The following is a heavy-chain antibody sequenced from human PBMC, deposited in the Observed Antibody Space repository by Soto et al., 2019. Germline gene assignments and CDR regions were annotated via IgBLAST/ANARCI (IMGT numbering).Heavy chain of an antibody. V-gene: IGHV3-23*01. Sequence: PGGSLILSCAASGFAFRSYAMSWVRQAPGKGLEWVSAISGSGGSTYYADSVKGRFTISRDNSKNTLYLQMNSLRAEDTAVYYCAKNVWGITIFGGMDVWGQGTTVTVSS. CDR1: GFAFRSYA. D-gene: IGHD3-9*01. CDR2: ISGSGGST. CDR3: AKNVWGITIFGGMDV. J-gene: IGHJ6*02.